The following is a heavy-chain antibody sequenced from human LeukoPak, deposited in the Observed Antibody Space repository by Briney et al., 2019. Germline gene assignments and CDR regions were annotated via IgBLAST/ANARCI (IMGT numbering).Heavy chain of an antibody. Sequence: GGSLRLSCAASGFTFSSYAMSWVRQAPGKGLEWVSGISGSGGTTYYADSVKGRFTISRDNAKNTLYLQMNSLRAEDTAVYSCARGRDTAMDYWGQGALVTVSS. CDR1: GFTFSSYA. J-gene: IGHJ4*02. D-gene: IGHD5-18*01. CDR3: ARGRDTAMDY. V-gene: IGHV3-23*01. CDR2: ISGSGGTT.